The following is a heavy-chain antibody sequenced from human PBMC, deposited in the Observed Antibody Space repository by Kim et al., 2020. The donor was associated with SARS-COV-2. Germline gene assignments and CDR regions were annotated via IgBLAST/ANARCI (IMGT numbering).Heavy chain of an antibody. J-gene: IGHJ6*03. V-gene: IGHV4-59*08. Sequence: SETLSLTCTVSGGSISSYYWSWIRQPPGKGLEWIGYIYYSGSTNYNPSLKSRVTISVDTSKNQFSLKLSSVTAADTAVYYCARRYSSSLGYYYYYMDVWGKGTTVTVSS. CDR3: ARRYSSSLGYYYYYMDV. D-gene: IGHD6-6*01. CDR1: GGSISSYY. CDR2: IYYSGST.